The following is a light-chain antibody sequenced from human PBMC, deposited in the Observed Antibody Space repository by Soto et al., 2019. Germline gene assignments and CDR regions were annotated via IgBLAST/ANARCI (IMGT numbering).Light chain of an antibody. CDR2: GNS. J-gene: IGLJ2*01. CDR3: QSYDSSLSGPL. CDR1: SSNIGAGYD. Sequence: QSVLTQPPSVSGAPGQRVTISCTGSSSNIGAGYDVHWYQQLPGTAPKLLIYGNSNRPSGVPDRFSGSKSGTSASLAITGLQAEDEADYYCQSYDSSLSGPLFGGVTKVTVL. V-gene: IGLV1-40*01.